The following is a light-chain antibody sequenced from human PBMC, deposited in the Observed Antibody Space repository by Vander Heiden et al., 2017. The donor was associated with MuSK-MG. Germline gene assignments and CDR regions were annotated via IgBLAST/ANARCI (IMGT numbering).Light chain of an antibody. V-gene: IGLV2-14*01. J-gene: IGLJ1*01. Sequence: QPASTQPPSVSGSPGQSTTTFCTGTSSNVGGYYYLSWYQQHPGKAPKLMIYYVSNRPSGVSNRFSGAKSGNTASLTISGLQADDEADYYCSSYTSSSTQVFGTGTKVTVL. CDR2: YVS. CDR1: SSNVGGYYY. CDR3: SSYTSSSTQV.